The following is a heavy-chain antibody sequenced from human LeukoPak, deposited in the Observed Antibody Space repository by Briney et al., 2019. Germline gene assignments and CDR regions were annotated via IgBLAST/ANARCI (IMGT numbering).Heavy chain of an antibody. CDR3: AREGIDCSGGSCYSQYYFDY. CDR2: TSYDGSNK. D-gene: IGHD2-15*01. J-gene: IGHJ4*02. CDR1: GFSFSSYA. V-gene: IGHV3-30*07. Sequence: GRSLRLSCAASGFSFSSYALHWVRQAPGKGLQWVAVTSYDGSNKYYADSVKGRFTISRDNSKNTLYLQMNSLRAEDTAVYYCAREGIDCSGGSCYSQYYFDYWGQGTLVTVSS.